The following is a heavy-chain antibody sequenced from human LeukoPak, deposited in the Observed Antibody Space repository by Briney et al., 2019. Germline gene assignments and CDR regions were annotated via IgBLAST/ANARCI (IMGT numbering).Heavy chain of an antibody. CDR3: ARIYGSGSYYMRDYYFDY. CDR1: GDFISSSSYY. V-gene: IGHV4-39*01. J-gene: IGHJ4*02. D-gene: IGHD3-10*01. Sequence: PSETLSPTCTVSGDFISSSSYYWGWIRQPPGKGLEWIVNIYYSGSTQYNPPLKSRVTISVDTSKNQFSLKLNSVTAADTAVYYCARIYGSGSYYMRDYYFDYWGQGTLVTVSS. CDR2: IYYSGST.